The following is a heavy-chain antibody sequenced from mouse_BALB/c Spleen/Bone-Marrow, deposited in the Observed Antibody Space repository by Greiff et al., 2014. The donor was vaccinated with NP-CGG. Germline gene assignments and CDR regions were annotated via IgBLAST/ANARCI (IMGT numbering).Heavy chain of an antibody. J-gene: IGHJ1*01. CDR3: ARQGFAIYWCFDV. CDR2: IDPANGNT. V-gene: IGHV14-3*02. Sequence: EVKLVESGAELVKPGASVKLSCSASGFNIKDTYMHWVKQRPEQGLEWIGRIDPANGNTKYDPKFQDKATITADTSSNTVDLQLSSLTFRDTAVYYGARQGFAIYWCFDVWGAGTTVTVSS. CDR1: GFNIKDTY. D-gene: IGHD1-3*01.